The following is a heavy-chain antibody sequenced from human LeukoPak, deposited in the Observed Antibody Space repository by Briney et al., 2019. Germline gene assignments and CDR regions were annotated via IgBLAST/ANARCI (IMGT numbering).Heavy chain of an antibody. V-gene: IGHV3-64*01. CDR3: ARGISGSYFGV. Sequence: PGGSLRLSCAASGFTFSSYAMHWVRQAPGKGLEYVSAISSNGGSTYYANSVKGRFTISRDNSKNTLYLQMGSLRAEDMAVYYCARGISGSYFGVWGQGTLVTVSS. CDR1: GFTFSSYA. J-gene: IGHJ4*02. CDR2: ISSNGGST. D-gene: IGHD1-26*01.